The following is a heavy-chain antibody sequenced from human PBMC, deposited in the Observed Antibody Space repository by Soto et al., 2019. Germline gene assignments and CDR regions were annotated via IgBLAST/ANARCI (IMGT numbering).Heavy chain of an antibody. Sequence: PSETLSLTCAVYGETFSGYYWTWIRQPPGEGLEWIGEINPSGSTNYNSSFKSRLTMSADTSKNQFSLSLTSVTAADTAIYYCARAAIKGPQVAGQPPTSLTLDYWAQGTLVTVSS. V-gene: IGHV4-34*01. J-gene: IGHJ4*02. CDR1: GETFSGYY. D-gene: IGHD1-26*01. CDR3: ARAAIKGPQVAGQPPTSLTLDY. CDR2: INPSGST.